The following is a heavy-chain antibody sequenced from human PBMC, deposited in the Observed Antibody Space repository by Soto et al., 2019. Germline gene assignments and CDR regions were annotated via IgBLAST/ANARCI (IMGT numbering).Heavy chain of an antibody. D-gene: IGHD3-10*01. CDR1: GGSISSSSYY. J-gene: IGHJ4*02. CDR2: IYYSGST. Sequence: SETLSLTCTVSGGSISSSSYYWGWIRQPPGKGLEWIGSIYYSGSTYYNPSLKSRVTISVDTSKNQFSLKLSSVTAADTAVYYCARHSLFYYYGSGSYYNDYWGQGTLVTVSS. V-gene: IGHV4-39*01. CDR3: ARHSLFYYYGSGSYYNDY.